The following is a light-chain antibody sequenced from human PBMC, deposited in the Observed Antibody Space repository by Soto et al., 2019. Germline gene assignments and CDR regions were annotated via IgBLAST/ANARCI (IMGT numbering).Light chain of an antibody. Sequence: QSVLTQPPSVSGAPGQRGTISCTGSSSNIGAGYDVHWYQRLPGTAPKVLIYSNNNRPSGVPDRFSGSKSCTSASLAITGLQAEDEADYYCQSYDSSLSGSYVFGTGTKLTVL. CDR1: SSNIGAGYD. J-gene: IGLJ1*01. CDR2: SNN. CDR3: QSYDSSLSGSYV. V-gene: IGLV1-40*01.